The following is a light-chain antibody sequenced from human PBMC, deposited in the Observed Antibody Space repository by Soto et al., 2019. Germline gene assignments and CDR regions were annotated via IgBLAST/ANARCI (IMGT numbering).Light chain of an antibody. V-gene: IGKV3-15*01. CDR1: QSVSSN. J-gene: IGKJ2*01. CDR3: QQYDYWPPYT. Sequence: EIVMTQSPATLSVSPGERATLSCRASQSVSSNLAWYQQKPGQAPRLLIYGASTRATGIPARFSGSGSGTEFTLTIGSLKSEDFAVYYCQQYDYWPPYTFGQGTNLEIK. CDR2: GAS.